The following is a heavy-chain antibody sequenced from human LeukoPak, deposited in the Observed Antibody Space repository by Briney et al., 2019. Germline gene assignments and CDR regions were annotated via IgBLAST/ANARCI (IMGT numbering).Heavy chain of an antibody. Sequence: GGSLRLSCAASGFTFSSYAMHWVRQAPGKGLEWVAVISYDGSNKYYADSVKGRFTISRDNSKNTLYLQRNSLRAEDTAVYYCARRLGDALDIWGQGTMVTVSS. CDR3: ARRLGDALDI. CDR2: ISYDGSNK. V-gene: IGHV3-30*04. J-gene: IGHJ3*02. CDR1: GFTFSSYA.